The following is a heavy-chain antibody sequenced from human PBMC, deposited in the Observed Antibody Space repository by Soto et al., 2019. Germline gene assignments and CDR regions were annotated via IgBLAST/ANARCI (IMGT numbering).Heavy chain of an antibody. CDR3: ARLTRYCSSTSCLYYYYYMDV. D-gene: IGHD2-2*01. J-gene: IGHJ6*03. CDR1: GGSISSYY. Sequence: PSETLSLTCTVSGGSISSYYWSWIRQPPGKGLEWIGYIYYSGSTNYNPSLKSRVTISVDTSKNQFSLKLSSVTAADTAVYYCARLTRYCSSTSCLYYYYYMDVWGKGTTVTVSS. CDR2: IYYSGST. V-gene: IGHV4-59*01.